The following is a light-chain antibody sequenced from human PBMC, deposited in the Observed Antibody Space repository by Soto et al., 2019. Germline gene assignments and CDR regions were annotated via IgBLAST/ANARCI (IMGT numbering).Light chain of an antibody. V-gene: IGLV1-40*01. CDR3: QSYDSSLSGSYV. CDR1: SSNIGAGYD. Sequence: QSVLTQPPSVSGAPGQRGTIAFTGSSSNIGAGYDVHWYQQLPGTAPKLLIYGNSNRPSGVPDRFSGSKSGTSASLAITGLQAEDEADYYCQSYDSSLSGSYVFGTGTKSPS. CDR2: GNS. J-gene: IGLJ1*01.